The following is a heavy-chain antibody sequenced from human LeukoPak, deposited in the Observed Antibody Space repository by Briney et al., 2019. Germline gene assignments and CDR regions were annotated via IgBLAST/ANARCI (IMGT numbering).Heavy chain of an antibody. V-gene: IGHV3-11*01. CDR2: ISRSGDTL. CDR3: AREVVIFPDYYYYGMDV. CDR1: GFTFRDYY. Sequence: PGGSLRLSCAASGFTFRDYYMTWIRQAPGKGLEWISYISRSGDTLYYAGSVEGRFTISRDNAKNSLFLQMNSLRAEDTAVYYCAREVVIFPDYYYYGMDVWGQGTTVTVSS. D-gene: IGHD3-9*01. J-gene: IGHJ6*02.